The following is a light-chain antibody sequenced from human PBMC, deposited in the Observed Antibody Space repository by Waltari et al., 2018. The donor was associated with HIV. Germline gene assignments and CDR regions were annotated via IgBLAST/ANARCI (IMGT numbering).Light chain of an antibody. CDR2: EDD. Sequence: FMLTQPHSVSKSPGETVTISCTRSRGSVGFHFLQSYQQPPGSAPTTVIYEDDQRPSGVPDRFSGSIDRSSNSAPLTISGLEPEDEADYYCQSYDSNYVVFGGGTKLTVL. CDR3: QSYDSNYVV. V-gene: IGLV6-57*04. J-gene: IGLJ2*01. CDR1: RGSVGFHF.